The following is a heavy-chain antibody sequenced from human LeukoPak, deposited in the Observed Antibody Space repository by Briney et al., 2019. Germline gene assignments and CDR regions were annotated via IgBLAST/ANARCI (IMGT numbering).Heavy chain of an antibody. CDR3: ARLSPWLAY. CDR1: GGSISSYY. D-gene: IGHD5-24*01. V-gene: IGHV4-59*08. CDR2: IYYTGST. Sequence: SETLSLTCTVSGGSISSYYWSWIRQPPGKGPEWIGYIYYTGSTNYNPSLKSRVTISVDTSKNQFSLKMSSVTAADTAVYYCARLSPWLAYWGQGTLVTVSS. J-gene: IGHJ4*02.